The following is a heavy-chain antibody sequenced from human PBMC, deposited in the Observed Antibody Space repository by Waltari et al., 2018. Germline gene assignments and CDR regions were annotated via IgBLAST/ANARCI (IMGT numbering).Heavy chain of an antibody. CDR1: GFTFSSAW. CDR2: IKSKTDGGTT. D-gene: IGHD6-19*01. J-gene: IGHJ4*02. Sequence: EVQLVESGGGLVKPEGSLRLSSAASGFTFSSAWMSRVRQAPGKGLEWVGRIKSKTDGGTTDYAAIVKGTFPISRDDSKNTLYLQMTSLETEDKAVYYCTNKASYSSGWYDDFDLWGQGTLVTVSS. V-gene: IGHV3-15*01. CDR3: TNKASYSSGWYDDFDL.